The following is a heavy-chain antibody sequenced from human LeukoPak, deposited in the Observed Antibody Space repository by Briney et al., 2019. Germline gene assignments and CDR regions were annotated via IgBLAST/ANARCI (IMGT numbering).Heavy chain of an antibody. CDR2: ISGSGGST. J-gene: IGHJ4*02. D-gene: IGHD3-10*01. CDR1: GFTFSSYA. Sequence: PGGSLRLSCAASGFTFSSYAMSWVRQAPGKGLEWVSAISGSGGSTYYADSVKGRFTISRDNSKNTLYLQMNSLRAEDTAVYYCAKSNTGYHYGSGSYYPFDYWGQGTLVTVSS. V-gene: IGHV3-23*01. CDR3: AKSNTGYHYGSGSYYPFDY.